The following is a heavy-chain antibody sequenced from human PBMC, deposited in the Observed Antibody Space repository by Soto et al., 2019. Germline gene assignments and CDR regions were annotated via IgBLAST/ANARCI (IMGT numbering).Heavy chain of an antibody. J-gene: IGHJ4*02. CDR1: GFTFSSYA. CDR3: AKVPYYYGSGSPGWTHHAEDY. D-gene: IGHD3-10*01. CDR2: ISGSGGST. Sequence: GGSLRLSCAASGFTFSSYAMSWVRQAPGKGLEWVSAISGSGGSTYYADSVKGRFTISRDNSKNTLYLQMNSLRAEDTAVYYCAKVPYYYGSGSPGWTHHAEDYWGQGTLVTVSS. V-gene: IGHV3-23*01.